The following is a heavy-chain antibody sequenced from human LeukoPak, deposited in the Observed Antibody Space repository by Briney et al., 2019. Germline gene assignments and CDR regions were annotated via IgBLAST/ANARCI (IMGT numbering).Heavy chain of an antibody. CDR3: AKGHSSSWYSDYFDY. D-gene: IGHD6-13*01. Sequence: GGSLRLSCAASGFTFDGYAMHWVRQAPGKGLEWVSGISWNSGSIGYADSVKGRFTISRDNAKNSLYLQMNSLRAEDTALYYCAKGHSSSWYSDYFDYWGQGTLVTVSS. CDR2: ISWNSGSI. V-gene: IGHV3-9*01. J-gene: IGHJ4*02. CDR1: GFTFDGYA.